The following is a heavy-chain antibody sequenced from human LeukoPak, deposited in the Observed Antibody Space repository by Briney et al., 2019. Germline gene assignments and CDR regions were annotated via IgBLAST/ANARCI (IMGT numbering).Heavy chain of an antibody. D-gene: IGHD2-2*01. V-gene: IGHV4-30-4*01. CDR2: IYDSGTT. Sequence: SETLSLTCTVSGGSVSSGDYYWRWIRQPPGRGLEWIGYIYDSGTTSYNPSLKSRVTISVDTSKNQLSLRLSSVTAADTAVYYCASIAVVAAAIDYWGQGTLVTVSS. J-gene: IGHJ4*02. CDR1: GGSVSSGDYY. CDR3: ASIAVVAAAIDY.